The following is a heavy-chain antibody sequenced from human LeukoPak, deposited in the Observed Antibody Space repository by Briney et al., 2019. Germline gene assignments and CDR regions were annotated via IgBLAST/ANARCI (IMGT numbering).Heavy chain of an antibody. V-gene: IGHV3-48*01. D-gene: IGHD3-9*01. CDR2: IFSTSSMI. Sequence: SGGSLRLSCAASGFTFSDYSMNWVRQAPGKGLQWISFIFSTSSMIYYADAVKGRFTISRDNGQNSLFLQMNSLRSQDTALYYCVSLGRGFESPLWASDISGPRTMVTVSS. CDR1: GFTFSDYS. CDR3: VSLGRGFESPLWASDI. J-gene: IGHJ3*02.